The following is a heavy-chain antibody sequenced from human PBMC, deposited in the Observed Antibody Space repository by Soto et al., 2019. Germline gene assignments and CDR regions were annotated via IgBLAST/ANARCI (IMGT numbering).Heavy chain of an antibody. J-gene: IGHJ3*02. CDR1: GFTFSSYS. V-gene: IGHV3-21*01. D-gene: IGHD2-15*01. Sequence: GGSLRLSCAASGFTFSSYSMNWVRQAPGKGLEWVSSISSSSSYIYYADSVKGRFTISRDNAKNSLYLQMNSLRAEDTAVYYCARPAPSKKTTLGYCSGGSCSDAFDIWGQGTMVTVSS. CDR2: ISSSSSYI. CDR3: ARPAPSKKTTLGYCSGGSCSDAFDI.